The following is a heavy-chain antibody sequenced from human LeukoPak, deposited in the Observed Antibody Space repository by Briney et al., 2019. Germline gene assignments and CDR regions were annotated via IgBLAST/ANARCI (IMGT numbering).Heavy chain of an antibody. CDR3: ARGINGMDV. D-gene: IGHD1-14*01. J-gene: IGHJ6*02. CDR1: GYTFTSYE. V-gene: IGHV1-8*01. Sequence: ASVMVSCKASGYTFTSYEINWVRQATGQGLEWMAGMNPNSGNTGYAQKFQGRVTMTRDTSISTAYMELSSLRSEDTAVYYCARGINGMDVWGQGTTVTVSS. CDR2: MNPNSGNT.